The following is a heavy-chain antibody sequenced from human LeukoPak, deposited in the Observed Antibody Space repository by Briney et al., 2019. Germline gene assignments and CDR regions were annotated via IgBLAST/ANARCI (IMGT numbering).Heavy chain of an antibody. CDR2: FLLSFNTA. Sequence: ASVKVSCKASGGAVSSSALSWVRQAPGQGLEWIGGFLLSFNTAEYAQNFQGRLTITADRATKTFYMELSSLRSDDTAVYYCARGVRSGYDYLSWLDPWGQGTLVTVSS. J-gene: IGHJ5*02. CDR3: ARGVRSGYDYLSWLDP. V-gene: IGHV1-69*06. D-gene: IGHD5-12*01. CDR1: GGAVSSSA.